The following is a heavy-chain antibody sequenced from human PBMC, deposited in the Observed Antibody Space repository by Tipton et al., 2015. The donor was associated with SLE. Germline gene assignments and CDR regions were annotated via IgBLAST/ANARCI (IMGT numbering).Heavy chain of an antibody. CDR2: IYHSGST. CDR3: ARPTGATRAEYFQH. V-gene: IGHV4-38-2*02. Sequence: TLSLTCTVSGYSISSGYYWGWIRQPPGKGLEWIGSIYHSGSTYYNPSLKSRVTISVDTSKNQFSLRLSSVTAADTAVYYCARPTGATRAEYFQHWGQGTLVTVSS. D-gene: IGHD1-26*01. CDR1: GYSISSGYY. J-gene: IGHJ1*01.